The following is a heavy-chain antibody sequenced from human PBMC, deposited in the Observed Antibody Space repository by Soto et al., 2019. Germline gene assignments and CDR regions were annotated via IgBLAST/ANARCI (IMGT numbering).Heavy chain of an antibody. CDR3: AREGLPGIAAGNWFDP. CDR2: INHSGST. D-gene: IGHD6-13*01. J-gene: IGHJ5*02. Sequence: SETLSLTCAVYGGSFSGYYWSWIRQPPGKGLEWIGEINHSGSTNYNPSLKSRVTISVDTSKNQFSLKLSSVTAADTAVYYCAREGLPGIAAGNWFDPWGQGTLVTVSS. V-gene: IGHV4-34*01. CDR1: GGSFSGYY.